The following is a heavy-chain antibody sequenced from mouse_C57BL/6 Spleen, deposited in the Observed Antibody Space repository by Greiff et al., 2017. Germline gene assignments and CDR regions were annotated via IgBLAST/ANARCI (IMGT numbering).Heavy chain of an antibody. Sequence: EVQLQQSGAELVRPGASVKLSCTASGFNIKDDYMHWVKQRPEQGLEWIGWIDPENGDTEYASKFQGKATITADTSSNTAYLQLSSLTSEDTAVXYCTTMGYYGSSPQDYWGQGTSVTVSS. D-gene: IGHD1-1*01. CDR2: IDPENGDT. J-gene: IGHJ4*01. V-gene: IGHV14-4*01. CDR3: TTMGYYGSSPQDY. CDR1: GFNIKDDY.